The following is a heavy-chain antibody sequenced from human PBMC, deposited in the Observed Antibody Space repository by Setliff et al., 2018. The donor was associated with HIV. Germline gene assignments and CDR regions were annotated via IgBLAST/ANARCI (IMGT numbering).Heavy chain of an antibody. CDR3: ATDCAVVGGTGSLDS. V-gene: IGHV3-21*04. Sequence: GGSPRLSCAVSGFNFRGYNMNWVRQAPGKGLELVSSISSSSSYTHYADSVKGRFTISRDNVKNSLYLQMNSPRVEDTAVYYCATDCAVVGGTGSLDSWGQGTLVTVSS. J-gene: IGHJ4*02. CDR1: GFNFRGYN. D-gene: IGHD1-26*01. CDR2: ISSSSSYT.